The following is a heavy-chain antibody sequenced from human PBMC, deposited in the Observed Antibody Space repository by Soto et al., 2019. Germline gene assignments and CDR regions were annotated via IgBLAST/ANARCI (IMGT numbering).Heavy chain of an antibody. D-gene: IGHD6-6*01. V-gene: IGHV3-33*01. CDR2: VWDDGSKK. Sequence: GGSLRLSCAASGFTFSNYGMHWVRQASGKGLEWVAVVWDDGSKKYYGDSVKGRFTIARDNSKNTLYLQMDSLRDEDTAVYYCARPPVPKIYWYFDLWGRGTLVTVSS. CDR3: ARPPVPKIYWYFDL. J-gene: IGHJ2*01. CDR1: GFTFSNYG.